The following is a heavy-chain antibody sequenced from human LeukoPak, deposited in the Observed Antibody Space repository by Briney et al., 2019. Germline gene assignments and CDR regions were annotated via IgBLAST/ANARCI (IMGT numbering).Heavy chain of an antibody. J-gene: IGHJ4*02. Sequence: PGGSPRLSCAASGFTFSNYDMHWVRQAPGKGLEWVAVISYDGTNKYYADSVKGRFTISRDNAKNSLYLQMNSLRAEDTAVYYCARDTTVVDWGQGTLVTVSS. CDR1: GFTFSNYD. D-gene: IGHD4-23*01. V-gene: IGHV3-30*03. CDR3: ARDTTVVD. CDR2: ISYDGTNK.